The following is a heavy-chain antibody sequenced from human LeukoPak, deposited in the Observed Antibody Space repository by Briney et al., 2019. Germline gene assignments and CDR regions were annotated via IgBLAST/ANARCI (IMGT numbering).Heavy chain of an antibody. D-gene: IGHD5-18*01. CDR1: GGSVSNYY. CDR2: IYHSGST. V-gene: IGHV4-59*02. CDR3: ASGYSYGAHFDY. Sequence: SETLSLTCTVSGGSVSNYYWSWIRQPPGKGLEWIGYIYHSGSTYYNPSLKSRVTISVDRSKNQFSLKLSSVTAADTAVYYCASGYSYGAHFDYWGQGTLVTVSS. J-gene: IGHJ4*02.